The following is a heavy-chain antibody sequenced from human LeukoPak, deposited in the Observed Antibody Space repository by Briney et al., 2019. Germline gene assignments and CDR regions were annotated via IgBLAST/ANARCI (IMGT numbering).Heavy chain of an antibody. CDR3: ARDPAMVRGGDYYGMDA. D-gene: IGHD3-10*01. V-gene: IGHV1-46*01. J-gene: IGHJ6*04. CDR2: INPSGGST. Sequence: ASVKVSCKASGYTFTSYYMHWVRQAPGQGLEWMGIINPSGGSTSYAQKFQGRVTMTRDTSTSTVYMELSSLRSEDTAVYYCARDPAMVRGGDYYGMDAWGKGTTVTVSS. CDR1: GYTFTSYY.